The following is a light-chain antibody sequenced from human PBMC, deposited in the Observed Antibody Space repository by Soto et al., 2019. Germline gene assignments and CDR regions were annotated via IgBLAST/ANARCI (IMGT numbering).Light chain of an antibody. CDR3: QLYGTSAWT. V-gene: IGKV3-20*01. CDR2: GAS. Sequence: EIVLTQSPGTLSLSPGERATLSCRASQSDSSSYLAWDQQKPGQAPRLLIYGASSRATGIPDRFSGSGSATHFTLTISRLEPEDFAVYYCQLYGTSAWTFGQGTKVEIK. J-gene: IGKJ1*01. CDR1: QSDSSSY.